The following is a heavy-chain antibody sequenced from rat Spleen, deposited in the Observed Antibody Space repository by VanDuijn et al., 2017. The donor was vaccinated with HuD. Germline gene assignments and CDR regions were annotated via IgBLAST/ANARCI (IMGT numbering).Heavy chain of an antibody. Sequence: EVQLVESGGGLVQPGRSLKLSCAASGFTFSDYYMAWVRQAPKKGLEWVATISYDGSSTYYRDSVKGRFTISRDNAKSTLYLQIDSLRSEDTATYYCARRGGWGQGVMVTVSS. CDR1: GFTFSDYY. CDR3: ARRGG. V-gene: IGHV5-7*01. CDR2: ISYDGSST. J-gene: IGHJ2*01.